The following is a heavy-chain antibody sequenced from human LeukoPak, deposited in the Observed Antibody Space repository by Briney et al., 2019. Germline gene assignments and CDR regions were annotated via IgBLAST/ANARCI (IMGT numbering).Heavy chain of an antibody. CDR2: IYHSWST. V-gene: IGHV4-4*02. J-gene: IGHJ4*02. CDR1: GGSISTSNW. Sequence: KPSETLSLTCAVSGGSISTSNWWSWVRQTPGKGLAWPGEIYHSWSTNYNPSLKSRVTISIDKSKNQFSLKLSSVTAADTAVYYCARGVAAAGLDYWGQGTLVTVSS. CDR3: ARGVAAAGLDY. D-gene: IGHD6-13*01.